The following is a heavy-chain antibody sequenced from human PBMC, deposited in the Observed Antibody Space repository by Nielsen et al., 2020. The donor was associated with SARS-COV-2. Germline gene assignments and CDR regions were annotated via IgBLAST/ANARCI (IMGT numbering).Heavy chain of an antibody. Sequence: SLRLSCAASGFTFDDYAMHWVRQAPGKGLEWVSGISWNSGSIGYADSVKGRFTISRDNAKNSLYLQMNSLRAEDTALYYCARVKRRRITMIVVVIDAFDIWGQGTMVTVSS. CDR3: ARVKRRRITMIVVVIDAFDI. CDR2: ISWNSGSI. D-gene: IGHD3-22*01. J-gene: IGHJ3*02. V-gene: IGHV3-9*01. CDR1: GFTFDDYA.